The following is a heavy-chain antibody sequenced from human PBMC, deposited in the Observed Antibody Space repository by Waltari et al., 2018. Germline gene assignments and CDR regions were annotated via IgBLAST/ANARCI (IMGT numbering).Heavy chain of an antibody. CDR1: GFTFSTYW. V-gene: IGHV3-7*01. CDR3: ARPDTSVGGNVWFHY. J-gene: IGHJ4*02. D-gene: IGHD5-18*01. Sequence: EVQLVESGGGLVQPGGSLRLSCAASGFTFSTYWMSWVRQAPGKGREWVANIKQDGSEKYYVDSVKGRFTISRDNAKNSLYLQMNSLRAEDTAVYYCARPDTSVGGNVWFHYWGQGTLVTVSS. CDR2: IKQDGSEK.